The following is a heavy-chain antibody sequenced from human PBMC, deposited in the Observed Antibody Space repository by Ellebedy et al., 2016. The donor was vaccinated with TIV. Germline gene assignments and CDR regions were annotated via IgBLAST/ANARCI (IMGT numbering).Heavy chain of an antibody. V-gene: IGHV4-39*01. Sequence: SETLSLTCTVSGGSISSSSYYWGWIRQPPGKGLEWIGSIYYSGSTYYNPSLKSRVTISVDTSKNQFSLKLSSVTAADTAMYYCARRFGELSFDPWGQGTLVTVSS. J-gene: IGHJ5*02. D-gene: IGHD3-10*01. CDR1: GGSISSSSYY. CDR2: IYYSGST. CDR3: ARRFGELSFDP.